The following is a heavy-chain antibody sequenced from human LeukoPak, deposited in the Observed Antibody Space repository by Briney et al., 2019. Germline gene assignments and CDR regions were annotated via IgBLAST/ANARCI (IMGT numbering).Heavy chain of an antibody. J-gene: IGHJ4*02. CDR3: AKDRDGGGKQQPNDY. Sequence: GGSLRLSCAASGFTFSSYGMHWVRQAPGKGLEWVAFIRYDGSNKYYADSVKGRFTISRDNSKNTLYLQMNSLRAEDTAVYYCAKDRDGGGKQQPNDYWGQGTLVTVSS. CDR2: IRYDGSNK. V-gene: IGHV3-30*02. CDR1: GFTFSSYG. D-gene: IGHD6-13*01.